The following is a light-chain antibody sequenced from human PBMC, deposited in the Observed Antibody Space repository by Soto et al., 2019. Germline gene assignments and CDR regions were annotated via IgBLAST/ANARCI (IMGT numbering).Light chain of an antibody. V-gene: IGKV1-8*01. CDR2: AAS. Sequence: AIRMTQSPSSFSASTGDRVTITCRASQGISSYLAWYQQKPGKAPKLLIYAASTLQSGVPSRFSGSGSGTDFTLTISCLQSEDFATYYCHRYYSYPYTFGPGTKVDIK. CDR3: HRYYSYPYT. CDR1: QGISSY. J-gene: IGKJ3*01.